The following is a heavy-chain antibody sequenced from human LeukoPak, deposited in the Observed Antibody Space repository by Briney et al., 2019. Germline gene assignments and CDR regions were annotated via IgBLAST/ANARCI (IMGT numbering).Heavy chain of an antibody. CDR1: GYTFTSYD. CDR2: MNPNSGNT. D-gene: IGHD3-3*01. V-gene: IGHV1-8*01. J-gene: IGHJ6*02. Sequence: ASVKVSCRASGYTFTSYDINWVRQATGQGLEWMGWMNPNSGNTGYAQKFQGRVTMTRNTSISTAYMELSSLRSEDTAVYYCARTYGRITIFGVVTQGYYYYGMDVWGQGTTVTVSS. CDR3: ARTYGRITIFGVVTQGYYYYGMDV.